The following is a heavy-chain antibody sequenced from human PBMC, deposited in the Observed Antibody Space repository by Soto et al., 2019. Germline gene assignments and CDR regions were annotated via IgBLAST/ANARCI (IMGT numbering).Heavy chain of an antibody. V-gene: IGHV3-74*01. Sequence: EVQLEECGGGLVQPGGSLRISCAASGFTFSTYWMNWVRQAPGKGLVWVSRINPDGSSTDYADSVEGRFTISRDNAKNTLYLQMNSLRAEDTAVYYCARSNWFDPWGQGTLVTVSS. CDR2: INPDGSST. CDR1: GFTFSTYW. J-gene: IGHJ5*02. CDR3: ARSNWFDP.